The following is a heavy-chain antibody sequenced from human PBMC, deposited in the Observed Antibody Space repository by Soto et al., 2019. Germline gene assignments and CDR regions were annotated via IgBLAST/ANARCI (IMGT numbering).Heavy chain of an antibody. J-gene: IGHJ4*02. CDR1: EFTFSSHL. V-gene: IGHV3-30*03. CDR3: ARDEAFSAPYYLDY. CDR2: ISNDGDYK. D-gene: IGHD1-26*01. Sequence: VQLVESGGGVVQPGRSLRLSCVASEFTFSSHLMHWVRQAPGKGLAWVAFISNDGDYKNYADSVKGRFTISRDNSKDTVYLEIHSLRPEDTALYHCARDEAFSAPYYLDYWGQGPLVIVS.